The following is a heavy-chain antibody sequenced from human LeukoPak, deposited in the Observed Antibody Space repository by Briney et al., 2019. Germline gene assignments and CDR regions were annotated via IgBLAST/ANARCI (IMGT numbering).Heavy chain of an antibody. CDR3: ARTHSYSSSSYYYYYMDV. J-gene: IGHJ6*03. V-gene: IGHV7-4-1*02. Sequence: ASVKVSCKASGYTFTSYGISWVRQAPGQGLEWMGWINTNTGNPTYAQGFTGRFVFSLDTSVSTAYLQISSLKAEDTAVYYCARTHSYSSSSYYYYYMDVWGKGTTVTVSS. CDR2: INTNTGNP. D-gene: IGHD6-6*01. CDR1: GYTFTSYG.